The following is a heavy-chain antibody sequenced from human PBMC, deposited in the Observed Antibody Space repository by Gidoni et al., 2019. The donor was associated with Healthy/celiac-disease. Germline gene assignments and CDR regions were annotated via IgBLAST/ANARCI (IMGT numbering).Heavy chain of an antibody. CDR3: ARIIQSSSGWSQGDY. V-gene: IGHV2-70*15. J-gene: IGHJ4*02. Sequence: QVTLRESGPALVKPTQTLTLTCTFSGFSLSTSGMCVSWIRQPPGKALEWLARIDWDDDKYYSTSLKTRLTISKDTSKNQVVLTMTNMDPVDTATYYCARIIQSSSGWSQGDYWGQGTLVTVSS. CDR1: GFSLSTSGMC. D-gene: IGHD6-19*01. CDR2: IDWDDDK.